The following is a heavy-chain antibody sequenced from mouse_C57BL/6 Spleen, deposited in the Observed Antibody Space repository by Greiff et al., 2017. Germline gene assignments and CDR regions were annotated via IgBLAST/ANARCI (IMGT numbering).Heavy chain of an antibody. CDR2: IYPGSGST. D-gene: IGHD5-1*01. CDR1: GYTFTSYW. V-gene: IGHV1-55*01. CDR3: ARKYLEYYFDY. Sequence: QVHVKQPGAELVKPGASVKMSCKASGYTFTSYWITWVKQRPGQGLEWIGDIYPGSGSTNYNEKFKSKATLTVDTSSSTAYMQLSSLTSEDSAVYYCARKYLEYYFDYWGQGTTLTVSS. J-gene: IGHJ2*01.